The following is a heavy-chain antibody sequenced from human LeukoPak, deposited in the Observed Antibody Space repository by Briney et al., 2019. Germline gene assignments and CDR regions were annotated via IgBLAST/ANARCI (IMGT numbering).Heavy chain of an antibody. D-gene: IGHD2-15*01. CDR2: IYYSGST. CDR1: GGSISSYY. V-gene: IGHV4-59*12. Sequence: SETLSLTCTVSGGSISSYYWSWIRQPPGKGLEWIGYIYYSGSTNYNPSLKSRVTISVDTSKNQFSLKLSSVTAADTAVYYCARSKGYCSGGSCYPFDYWGQGTLVTVSS. CDR3: ARSKGYCSGGSCYPFDY. J-gene: IGHJ4*02.